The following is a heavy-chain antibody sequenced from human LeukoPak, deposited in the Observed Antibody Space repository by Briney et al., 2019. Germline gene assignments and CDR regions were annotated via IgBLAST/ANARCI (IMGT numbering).Heavy chain of an antibody. D-gene: IGHD2-21*02. J-gene: IGHJ4*02. CDR2: IYYSGST. CDR3: ARQGVATAIDY. CDR1: GGSISRGGYY. V-gene: IGHV4-31*03. Sequence: ASQTLSLTCTVSGGSISRGGYYWNWIRQHPGKGLEWIGYIYYSGSTYYNPSLKSRVTMSVDTSKNLFALKLSSVTAADTAVYYCARQGVATAIDYWGQGTLVTVSS.